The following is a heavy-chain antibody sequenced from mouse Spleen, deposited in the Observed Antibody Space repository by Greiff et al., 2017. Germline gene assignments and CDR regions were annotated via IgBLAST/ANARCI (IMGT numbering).Heavy chain of an antibody. J-gene: IGHJ2*01. D-gene: IGHD1-1*01. V-gene: IGHV1-50*01. CDR2: IDPSDSYT. CDR3: ARRSSLHFDY. CDR1: GYTFTSYW. Sequence: VQLQQPGAELVKPGASVKLSCKASGYTFTSYWMQWVKQRPGQGLEWIGEIDPSDSYTNYNQKFKGKATLTVDTSSSTAYMQLSSLTSEDSAVYYCARRSSLHFDYWGQGTTLTVSS.